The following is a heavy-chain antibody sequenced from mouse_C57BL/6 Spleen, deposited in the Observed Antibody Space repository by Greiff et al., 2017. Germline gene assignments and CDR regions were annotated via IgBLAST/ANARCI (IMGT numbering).Heavy chain of an antibody. D-gene: IGHD1-1*01. J-gene: IGHJ1*03. Sequence: QVQLQQSGTELVKPGASVKLSCKASGYTFTSYWMHWVKQRPGQGLEWIGNINPSNGGTNYNEKFKSKATLTVDKSSSTAYMQLSSLTSEDSAVYYCKYGSSYDWYFDVWGTGTTVTVSS. CDR3: KYGSSYDWYFDV. CDR1: GYTFTSYW. CDR2: INPSNGGT. V-gene: IGHV1-53*01.